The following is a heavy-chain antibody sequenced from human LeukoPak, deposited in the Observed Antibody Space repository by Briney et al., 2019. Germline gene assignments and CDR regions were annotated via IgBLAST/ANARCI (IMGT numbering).Heavy chain of an antibody. D-gene: IGHD3-3*01. CDR1: GFTFSSYW. CDR3: ARYYLQDDFWSGYRYYYYMDV. V-gene: IGHV3-7*01. Sequence: GGSLRLSCAASGFTFSSYWMSWVRQAPGKGLEWVANIKQDGSEKYYVDSVKGRFTISRDNAKNSLYLQMNSLRAEDTAVYYCARYYLQDDFWSGYRYYYYMDVWGKGTTVTVSS. J-gene: IGHJ6*03. CDR2: IKQDGSEK.